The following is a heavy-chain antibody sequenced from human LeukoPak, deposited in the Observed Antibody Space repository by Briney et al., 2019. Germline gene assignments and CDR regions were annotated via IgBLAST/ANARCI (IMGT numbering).Heavy chain of an antibody. CDR1: GFTFSSYS. Sequence: PGGSLRLSCAASGFTFSSYSMNWVRQAPGKWLEWVSSISSSSSYIYYADSVKGRFTISRDNAKNSLYPQMNSLRAEDTAVYYCARDQRGITMVRGIHFDYWGQGTLVTVSS. J-gene: IGHJ4*02. CDR2: ISSSSSYI. CDR3: ARDQRGITMVRGIHFDY. D-gene: IGHD3-10*01. V-gene: IGHV3-21*01.